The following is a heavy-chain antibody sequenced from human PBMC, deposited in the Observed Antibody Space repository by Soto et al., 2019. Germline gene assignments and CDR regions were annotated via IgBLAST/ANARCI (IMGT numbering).Heavy chain of an antibody. CDR1: GFTFSSYG. J-gene: IGHJ4*02. CDR2: ICDDGSNK. CDR3: ARDRKGSSGWYVLDY. Sequence: QVQLVESGGGVVQPGRSLRLSCAASGFTFSSYGMHWVREAPGKGLEGVAVICDDGSNKYYADSVKGRFTISRDNTKNKLHLQMNSLKAEDTAVYYCARDRKGSSGWYVLDYWGQGTLVTLST. D-gene: IGHD6-19*01. V-gene: IGHV3-33*01.